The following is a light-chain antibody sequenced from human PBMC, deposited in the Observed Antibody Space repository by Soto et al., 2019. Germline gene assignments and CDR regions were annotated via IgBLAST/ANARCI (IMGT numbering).Light chain of an antibody. V-gene: IGKV4-1*01. CDR2: WSS. J-gene: IGKJ1*01. Sequence: DIVMTQSPDSLAVSLGERATINCKSSQSVLYSSNNKNYLAWYQQKPGQPPKLLIYWSSTRESGVPDRFSGSRSGTDFSLTISSLQAEDVAVYYCHQYYSTLRWTFGQGNKVEIK. CDR3: HQYYSTLRWT. CDR1: QSVLYSSNNKNY.